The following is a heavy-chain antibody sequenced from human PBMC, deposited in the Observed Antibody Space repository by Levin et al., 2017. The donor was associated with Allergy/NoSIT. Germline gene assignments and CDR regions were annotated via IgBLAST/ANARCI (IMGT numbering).Heavy chain of an antibody. V-gene: IGHV4-59*08. CDR1: GGSISSYY. CDR2: IYYSGST. Sequence: SETLSLTCTVSGGSISSYYWSWIRQPPGKGLEWIGYIYYSGSTNYNPSLKSRVTISVDTSKNQFSLKLSSVTAADTAVYYCARHGGYGDYNWFDPWGQGTLVTVSS. CDR3: ARHGGYGDYNWFDP. J-gene: IGHJ5*02. D-gene: IGHD4-17*01.